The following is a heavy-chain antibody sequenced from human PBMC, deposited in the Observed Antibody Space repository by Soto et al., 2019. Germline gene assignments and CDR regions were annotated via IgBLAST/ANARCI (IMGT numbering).Heavy chain of an antibody. CDR3: ARDGVEANNWFDP. CDR1: GYSISSGYY. Sequence: SETLSLTCAVSGYSISSGYYWGWIRQPPGKGLEWIGSIYHSGSTYYNQSLKSRVTISVDTSKNQCSMKLSSVTAADTAVYYCARDGVEANNWFDPWGQGTLVTVSS. J-gene: IGHJ5*02. CDR2: IYHSGST. V-gene: IGHV4-38-2*02.